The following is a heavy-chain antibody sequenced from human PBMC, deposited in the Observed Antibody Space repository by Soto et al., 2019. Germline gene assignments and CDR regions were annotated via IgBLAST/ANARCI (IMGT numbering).Heavy chain of an antibody. J-gene: IGHJ4*02. D-gene: IGHD3-22*01. CDR3: ARSPGGITMIGEGYFDY. CDR1: GFTFSSYA. Sequence: GGSLRLSCAASGFTFSSYAMHWVRQAPGKGLEWVAVISYDGSNKYYADSVKGRFTISRDNSKNTLYLQMNSLRAEDTAVYYCARSPGGITMIGEGYFDYWGQGTLVTVAS. CDR2: ISYDGSNK. V-gene: IGHV3-30-3*01.